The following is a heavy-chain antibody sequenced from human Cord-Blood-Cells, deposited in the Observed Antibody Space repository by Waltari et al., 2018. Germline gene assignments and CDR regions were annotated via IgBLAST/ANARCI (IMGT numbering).Heavy chain of an antibody. J-gene: IGHJ4*02. V-gene: IGHV1-69*01. CDR2: IMPILGTA. CDR3: ARGGIVVVPAAIFYFDY. Sequence: QVQLVQSGAEVKKPGSSVKVSCKASGGTFSSYAISWVRQAPGQGLEWMGGIMPILGTANYAQKFQGRVTITADESTSTAYMELSSLRSEDTAVYYCARGGIVVVPAAIFYFDYWGQGTLVTVSS. D-gene: IGHD2-2*01. CDR1: GGTFSSYA.